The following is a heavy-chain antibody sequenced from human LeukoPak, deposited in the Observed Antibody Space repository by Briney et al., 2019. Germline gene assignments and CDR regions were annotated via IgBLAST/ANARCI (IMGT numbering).Heavy chain of an antibody. Sequence: PGGSLRLSCAASGFIFSSYAMSWVRQAPGKGLEWVSVVSGSGGTTYFADSVKGRFALSRDNSKNTLYLQMNSLRAEDTAVYFCAKLTGYYDNSGFNYWGQGTLVTVSS. CDR2: VSGSGGTT. CDR3: AKLTGYYDNSGFNY. V-gene: IGHV3-23*01. CDR1: GFIFSSYA. J-gene: IGHJ4*02. D-gene: IGHD3-22*01.